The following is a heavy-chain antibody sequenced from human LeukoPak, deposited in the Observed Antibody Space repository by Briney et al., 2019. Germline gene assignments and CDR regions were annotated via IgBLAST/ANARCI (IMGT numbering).Heavy chain of an antibody. Sequence: GGSLRLSCAASGFTFSSYSMNWVRQAPGEGLEWVSSISSSSSYIYYADSVKGRFIISRDNAKNSLYLQMNSLRAEDTAVYYCAALMRDHDYWGQGTLVIVSS. V-gene: IGHV3-21*01. CDR2: ISSSSSYI. J-gene: IGHJ4*02. CDR1: GFTFSSYS. D-gene: IGHD2-21*02. CDR3: AALMRDHDY.